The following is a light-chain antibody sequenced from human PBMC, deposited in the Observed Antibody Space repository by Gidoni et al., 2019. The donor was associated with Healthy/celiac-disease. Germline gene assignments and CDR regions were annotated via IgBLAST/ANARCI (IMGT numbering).Light chain of an antibody. CDR3: QQYGSSHT. J-gene: IGKJ2*01. CDR2: GAS. V-gene: IGKV3-20*01. Sequence: EILFTQSPGTLSLSPGERATLSCRASQSVSSSYLAWYQQKPGQATRLLIYGASSRATGIPGRFSGSGSGTDFTLTISRLEPEDFAVYYCQQYGSSHTFGQGTKLEIK. CDR1: QSVSSSY.